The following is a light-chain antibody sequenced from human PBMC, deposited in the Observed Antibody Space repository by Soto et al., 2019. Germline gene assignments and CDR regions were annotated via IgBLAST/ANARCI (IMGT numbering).Light chain of an antibody. CDR2: GAS. J-gene: IGKJ1*01. V-gene: IGKV3-15*01. Sequence: IVLTQSPDTLSLSPGERATLSCRASQSVSSNLAWYQQKPGQAPRLLIYGASTRATGTPARFSGSGSGTEFTLTISSLQSEDFAVYYCQQYNNWQGTFGQGTKVDIK. CDR3: QQYNNWQGT. CDR1: QSVSSN.